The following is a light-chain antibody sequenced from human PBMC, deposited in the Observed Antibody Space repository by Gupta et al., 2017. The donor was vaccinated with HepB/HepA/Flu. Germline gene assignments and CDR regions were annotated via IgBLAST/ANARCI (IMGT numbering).Light chain of an antibody. CDR2: DVS. V-gene: IGLV2-14*01. J-gene: IGLJ2*01. CDR1: SSDVGGYNY. Sequence: QSALTQPPSVSGSPGPSITISCTGTSSDVGGYNYVSWYQQHPGKAPKLMIYDVSNRPSGVSNRFSGSKSGNTASLTISGPQAEDEADYYCSSYTSSSSVVFGGGTKLTVL. CDR3: SSYTSSSSVV.